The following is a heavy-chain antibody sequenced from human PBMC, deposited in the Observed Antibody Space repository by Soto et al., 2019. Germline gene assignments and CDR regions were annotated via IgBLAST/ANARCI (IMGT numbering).Heavy chain of an antibody. D-gene: IGHD2-2*01. V-gene: IGHV3-23*01. CDR1: GFTFSSYA. J-gene: IGHJ3*02. Sequence: EVQLLESGGGLVQPGGSLRLSCAASGFTFSSYAMNWVRQALGQGLEWVSFISGSGGTTYYADSVKGRFTISRDKSKSTLFLQMDSLRAEDTAMYYCAKDPPSSSSNSFDIWGQGTMVTVSS. CDR2: ISGSGGTT. CDR3: AKDPPSSSSNSFDI.